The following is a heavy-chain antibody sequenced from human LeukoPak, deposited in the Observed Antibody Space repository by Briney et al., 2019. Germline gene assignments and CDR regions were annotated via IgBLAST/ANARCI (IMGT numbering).Heavy chain of an antibody. CDR1: GYTVTSYY. CDR2: LNPSGGSS. J-gene: IGHJ4*02. D-gene: IGHD4-17*01. CDR3: ARGANDYEDY. V-gene: IGHV1-46*01. Sequence: ASVKVSCKASGYTVTSYYMHWVRQAPGQGLEWMAILNPSGGSSNYAQKFQGRATLTRATSTGTVYMELSSLRSEDTAVYYCARGANDYEDYWGQGTLVTVSS.